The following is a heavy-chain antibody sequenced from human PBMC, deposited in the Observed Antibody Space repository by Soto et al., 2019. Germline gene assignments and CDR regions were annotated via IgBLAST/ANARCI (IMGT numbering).Heavy chain of an antibody. CDR2: IEQDGRET. D-gene: IGHD6-6*01. J-gene: IGHJ5*02. CDR1: EFTFSNYW. CDR3: ARVVYRSSWGGRFDP. V-gene: IGHV3-7*05. Sequence: EVQLVESGGALVQPGGSLRLSCAASEFTFSNYWMSWVRQAPGKGLEWVANIEQDGRETYYADSVRGRFTISRDNGNKSLFLQMNSVVFEDTAVYYCARVVYRSSWGGRFDPWGQGTLVTVSS.